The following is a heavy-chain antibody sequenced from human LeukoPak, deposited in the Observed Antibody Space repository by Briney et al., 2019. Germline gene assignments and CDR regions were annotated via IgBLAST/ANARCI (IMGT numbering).Heavy chain of an antibody. CDR3: AKDSAKKYDDY. D-gene: IGHD2/OR15-2a*01. V-gene: IGHV3-23*01. CDR2: ISTSGNT. J-gene: IGHJ4*02. Sequence: PGGSQRLSCAASGFTFSNFAMNWVRQAPERGLEWVSTISTSGNTHYADSVKGRFTISRDNSKNTLYLQMNSLRAEDTAVYYCAKDSAKKYDDYWGQGTLVTVSS. CDR1: GFTFSNFA.